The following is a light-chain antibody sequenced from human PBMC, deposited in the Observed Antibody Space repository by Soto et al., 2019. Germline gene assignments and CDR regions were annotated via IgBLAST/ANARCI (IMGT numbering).Light chain of an antibody. J-gene: IGLJ3*02. CDR2: ETS. Sequence: QSALTQPAAVSGSPGQSITISCTGTSSDVGTYNLVSWYQQYPGKAPKLMIYETSKRPSGVSNRFSGSKSGDTASLTISGLQAEDEADYYCTSFARGSTLVFGGGTKVTVL. CDR3: TSFARGSTLV. CDR1: SSDVGTYNL. V-gene: IGLV2-23*01.